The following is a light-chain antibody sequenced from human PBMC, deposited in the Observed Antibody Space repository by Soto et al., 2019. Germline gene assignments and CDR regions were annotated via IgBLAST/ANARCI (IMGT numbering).Light chain of an antibody. CDR2: GAS. J-gene: IGKJ1*01. V-gene: IGKV3-20*01. CDR3: QQYGSSGT. Sequence: VLTPSPTTLSLSPGDRATLSCRASQSVTNNYLAWYQQKPGQAPRLLIYGASNRATGIPDRFSGSGSGTDFTLTISRLEPEDFAVYYCQQYGSSGTFGQGTKVDIK. CDR1: QSVTNNY.